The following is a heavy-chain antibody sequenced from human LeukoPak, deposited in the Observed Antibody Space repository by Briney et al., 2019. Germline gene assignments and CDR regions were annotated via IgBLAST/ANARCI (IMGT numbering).Heavy chain of an antibody. D-gene: IGHD5-12*01. CDR3: ASSSGYGVDAFDI. CDR1: GGSISSYY. Sequence: PSETLSLTCTVSGGSISSYYWSWIRQPPGKGLEWIGYIYYSGSTNYNPSLKSRFTISVDTSKNQFSLKLSSVTAADTAVYYCASSSGYGVDAFDIWGQGTMVTVSS. CDR2: IYYSGST. J-gene: IGHJ3*02. V-gene: IGHV4-59*08.